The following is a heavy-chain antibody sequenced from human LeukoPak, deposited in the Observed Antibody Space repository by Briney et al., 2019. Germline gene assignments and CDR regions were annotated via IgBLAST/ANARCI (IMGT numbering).Heavy chain of an antibody. CDR2: ISNEGRKK. D-gene: IGHD3-22*01. V-gene: IGHV3-30*03. J-gene: IGHJ6*02. Sequence: GGSLRLSCAASGFTFSSYGRHWVRQAPGKGLEWVAVISNEGRKKYYADSVKGRFTISRDNSKNTVYLQMNSLRTEDTAVYYCARDYFDSSGYQQFYYYCGLDVWGQGTTVTVSS. CDR1: GFTFSSYG. CDR3: ARDYFDSSGYQQFYYYCGLDV.